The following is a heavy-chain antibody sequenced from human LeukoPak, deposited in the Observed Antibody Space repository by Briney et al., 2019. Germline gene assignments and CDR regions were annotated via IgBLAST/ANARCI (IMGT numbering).Heavy chain of an antibody. CDR3: ARGAAGSHEVDTAMVTYWYFDL. J-gene: IGHJ2*01. CDR1: GLTVSSNY. V-gene: IGHV3-53*01. CDR2: IYSGGST. Sequence: GRSLRLSCAASGLTVSSNYMSWVRQAPGKGLEWVSVIYSGGSTYYADSVKGRFTISRDNSKNTLYLQMNSLRAEDTAVYYCARGAAGSHEVDTAMVTYWYFDLWGRGTLVTVSS. D-gene: IGHD5-18*01.